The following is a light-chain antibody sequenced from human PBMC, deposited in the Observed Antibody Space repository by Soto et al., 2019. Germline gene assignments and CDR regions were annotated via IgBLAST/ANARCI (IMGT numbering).Light chain of an antibody. CDR2: DAS. J-gene: IGKJ4*01. V-gene: IGKV3-11*01. CDR3: QQRSNWPPVT. Sequence: EIVLTQSPATLSLSPGERATLSCRASQSVSSYLAWYQQKPGQAPRLLIYDASNRATGIPARFSGSGSGTDFNLTIRSLEPEDFALSYCQQRSNWPPVTFGGGTKVEIK. CDR1: QSVSSY.